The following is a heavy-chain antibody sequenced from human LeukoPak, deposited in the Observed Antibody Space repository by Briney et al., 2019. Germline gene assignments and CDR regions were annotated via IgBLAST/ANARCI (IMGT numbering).Heavy chain of an antibody. Sequence: GGSLRLSCAASGFSVSVYYMTWVRQAPGKGLEWDSVTHSDGTTHYADSVKGRFSISRHNSMNTLFLQLNNLSPEDTAIYYCARVLYGSFDSWGQGALVTVSS. J-gene: IGHJ4*02. CDR3: ARVLYGSFDS. D-gene: IGHD2-8*01. CDR2: THSDGTT. CDR1: GFSVSVYY. V-gene: IGHV3-53*04.